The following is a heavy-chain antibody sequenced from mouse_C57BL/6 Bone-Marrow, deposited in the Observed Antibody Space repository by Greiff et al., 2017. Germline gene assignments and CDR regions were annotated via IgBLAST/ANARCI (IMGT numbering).Heavy chain of an antibody. V-gene: IGHV1-54*01. D-gene: IGHD1-1*01. Sequence: VQLQQSGAELVRPGTSVKVSCKASGYAFTNYSIEWVKQRPGQGLEWIGVINPGSGGTNYNEKFKGKATLTADKSSSTAYMQLSSLTSEDSAVYFCARSHYYYGSSHWYFDVWGTGTTVTVSS. CDR1: GYAFTNYS. J-gene: IGHJ1*03. CDR3: ARSHYYYGSSHWYFDV. CDR2: INPGSGGT.